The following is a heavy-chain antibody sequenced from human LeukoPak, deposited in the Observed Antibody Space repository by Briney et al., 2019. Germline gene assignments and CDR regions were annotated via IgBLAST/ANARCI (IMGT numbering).Heavy chain of an antibody. Sequence: ASVKVSCKASGYTFTSYGISWVRQAPGQGLEWMGRIIPILGIANYARKFQGRVTITADKSTSTAYMELSSLRSEDTAVYYCAAANSEGYFDYWGQGTLVTVSS. CDR2: IIPILGIA. D-gene: IGHD6-25*01. CDR3: AAANSEGYFDY. J-gene: IGHJ4*02. V-gene: IGHV1-69*04. CDR1: GYTFTSYG.